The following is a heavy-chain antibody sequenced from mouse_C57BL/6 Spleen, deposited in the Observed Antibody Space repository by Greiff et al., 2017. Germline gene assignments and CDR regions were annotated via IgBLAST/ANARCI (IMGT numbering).Heavy chain of an antibody. CDR2: INPNNGGT. CDR1: GYTFTDYY. Sequence: EVQLQQSGPELVKPGASVKISCKASGYTFTDYYMNWVKQSHGKSLEWIGDINPNNGGTSYNQKFKGKATLTVDKSSSTAYMELRSLTSEDSAVYYCARTLAMDYWGQGTSVTVSS. CDR3: ARTLAMDY. J-gene: IGHJ4*01. V-gene: IGHV1-26*01.